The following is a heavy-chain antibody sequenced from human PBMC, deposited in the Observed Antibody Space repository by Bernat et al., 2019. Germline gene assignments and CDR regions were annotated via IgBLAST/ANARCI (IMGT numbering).Heavy chain of an antibody. D-gene: IGHD6-13*01. CDR1: GFTFSSYG. J-gene: IGHJ4*02. CDR2: ISNDGRNK. Sequence: QVQLVESGGGVVQPGRSLRLSCAASGFTFSSYGMHWVRQAPGKGLEWVAVISNDGRNKYYADSVKDRLTISRDNSQNTLYLQMNSLRVEDTAVYYCVKERDSSNWYGGGFDYWGQGTLVTVSS. V-gene: IGHV3-30*18. CDR3: VKERDSSNWYGGGFDY.